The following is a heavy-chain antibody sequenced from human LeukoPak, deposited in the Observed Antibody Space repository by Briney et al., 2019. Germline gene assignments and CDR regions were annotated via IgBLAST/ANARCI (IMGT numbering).Heavy chain of an antibody. J-gene: IGHJ3*01. CDR1: GYIFPSYW. V-gene: IGHV5-51*01. CDR3: ARHFQGHAFDV. Sequence: RGESLKISCKGSGYIFPSYWIVWVRQMPGKGLEWLGSIYPSDSDTRYSPSFRGQVTISADKSVSTAYLQWSSLKASDTAMYYCARHFQGHAFDVWGQGTMVTVSS. CDR2: IYPSDSDT.